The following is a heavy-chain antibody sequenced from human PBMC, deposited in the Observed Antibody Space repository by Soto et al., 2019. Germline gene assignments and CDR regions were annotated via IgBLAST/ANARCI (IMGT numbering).Heavy chain of an antibody. J-gene: IGHJ3*02. V-gene: IGHV1-2*02. D-gene: IGHD3-9*01. CDR2: INPNSGGT. CDR1: GYTFTGYY. CDR3: ARGGYYDILTGPRDDAFDI. Sequence: ASVKVACKASGYTFTGYYMHWVRQAPGQGLEWMGWINPNSGGTNYAQKFQGRVTMTRDTSISTAYMELSRLRSDDTAVYYCARGGYYDILTGPRDDAFDIWGQGTMVTVSS.